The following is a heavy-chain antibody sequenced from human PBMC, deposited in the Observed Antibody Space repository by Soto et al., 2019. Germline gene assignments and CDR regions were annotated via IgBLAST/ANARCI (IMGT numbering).Heavy chain of an antibody. V-gene: IGHV3-30*18. CDR2: ISYDGSNK. D-gene: IGHD2-15*01. Sequence: QVQLVESGGGVVQPGRSLRLSCAASGFTFSSYGMHWVRQAPGKGLEWVAVISYDGSNKYYADSVKGRFTISRDNSKNTLYLQMNSLRAEDTAVYYCAKGRGGGYEFDYWGQGTLVTVSS. J-gene: IGHJ4*02. CDR3: AKGRGGGYEFDY. CDR1: GFTFSSYG.